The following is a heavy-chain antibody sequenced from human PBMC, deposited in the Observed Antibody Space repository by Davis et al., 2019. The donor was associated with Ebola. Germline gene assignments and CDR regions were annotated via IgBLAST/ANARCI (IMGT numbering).Heavy chain of an antibody. CDR2: IRYDGSNK. D-gene: IGHD2-15*01. V-gene: IGHV3-30*02. CDR1: GFTFSSYG. J-gene: IGHJ4*02. CDR3: AKGDIVVVVAATPTN. Sequence: PGGSLRLSCAASGFTFSSYGMHWVRQAPGKGLEWVAFIRYDGSNKYYADSVKGRFTISRDNSKNTLYLQMNSLRAEDTAVYYCAKGDIVVVVAATPTNWGQGTLVTVSS.